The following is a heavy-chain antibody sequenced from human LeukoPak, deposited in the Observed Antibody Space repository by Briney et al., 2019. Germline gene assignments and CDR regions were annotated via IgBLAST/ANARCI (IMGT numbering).Heavy chain of an antibody. CDR3: SRGGITMVRGVLDY. J-gene: IGHJ4*02. CDR1: GGSISSYY. CDR2: IYYSVST. V-gene: IGHV4-59*01. D-gene: IGHD3-10*01. Sequence: PSETLSLTCTVPGGSISSYYWSWIRQPPGKGLEWIGYIYYSVSTNYNPSLKCRVTISVDTSKNQSSLKLTSMTSAHTALYYSSRGGITMVRGVLDYWGQGTLVTVSS.